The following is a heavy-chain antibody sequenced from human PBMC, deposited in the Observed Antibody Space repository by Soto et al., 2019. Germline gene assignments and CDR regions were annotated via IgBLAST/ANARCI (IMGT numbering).Heavy chain of an antibody. CDR1: GFTFSIYG. CDR3: ARNGGTYGMDV. CDR2: MWYDGRKE. D-gene: IGHD2-8*01. Sequence: QVQLVESGGGVVQPGGSLRLSCAASGFTFSIYGFHWVRQAPGQGLEWVALMWYDGRKEYYSDSVKGRFTLSRDNSKNTLFLQRDSLRPEDTGLYFCARNGGTYGMDVWGRGTTVIVSS. V-gene: IGHV3-33*01. J-gene: IGHJ6*02.